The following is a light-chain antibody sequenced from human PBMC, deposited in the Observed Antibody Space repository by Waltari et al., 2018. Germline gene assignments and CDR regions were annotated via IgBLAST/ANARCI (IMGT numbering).Light chain of an antibody. V-gene: IGKV4-1*01. CDR3: QQCYTFPYT. J-gene: IGKJ2*01. CDR1: QSVLSRSNNKNY. CDR2: LAS. Sequence: DIVMTQSPDSLAVSLGARASINCKSSQSVLSRSNNKNYIGWYQHKPGQPPKLLISLASTRESGVPDRFSGSGSGTDFTLTISSLQAEDVAVYYCQQCYTFPYTFGQGTKLEIK.